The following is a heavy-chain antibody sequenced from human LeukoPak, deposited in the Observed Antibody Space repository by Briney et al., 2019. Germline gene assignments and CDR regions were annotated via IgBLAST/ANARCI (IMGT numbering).Heavy chain of an antibody. CDR1: GFNFSIYP. CDR2: ISGSGGST. J-gene: IGHJ4*02. Sequence: GGTLRLSCTTSGFNFSIYPMTWVRQAPGKGLEWVSAISGSGGSTYYADSVKGRFTISRDNSKHTLYLQMNSLRAEDTAVYYCARDRYYVLDYWGQGILVTVSS. CDR3: ARDRYYVLDY. V-gene: IGHV3-23*01. D-gene: IGHD3-10*02.